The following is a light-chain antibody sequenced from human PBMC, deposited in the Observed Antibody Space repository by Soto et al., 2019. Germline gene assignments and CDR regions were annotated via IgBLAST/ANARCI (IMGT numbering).Light chain of an antibody. Sequence: DIQMTQSPSSLSASVGDRVTITCRASQSIASYLNWYQQKPGKAPEFLIYAASSLQSGVPSRFSDRGSGTDLPLTNSRLHPEVLSTYDSQQRYSIPIIFPQGTRLDIQ. CDR2: AAS. V-gene: IGKV1-39*01. CDR3: QQRYSIPII. CDR1: QSIASY. J-gene: IGKJ5*01.